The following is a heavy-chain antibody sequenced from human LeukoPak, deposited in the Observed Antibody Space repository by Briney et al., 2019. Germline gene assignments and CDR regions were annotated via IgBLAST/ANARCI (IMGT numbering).Heavy chain of an antibody. CDR1: GGSISSSNW. CDR3: ARDPSLGIAAAGTGWFDP. CDR2: IYHSGST. J-gene: IGHJ5*02. D-gene: IGHD6-13*01. Sequence: SGTLSLTCAVSGGSISSSNWWSWVRQPPGKGLEWSGEIYHSGSTNYNPSLKSRVTISVDKSKNQFSLKLSSVTAADTAVYYCARDPSLGIAAAGTGWFDPWGQGTLVTVSS. V-gene: IGHV4-4*02.